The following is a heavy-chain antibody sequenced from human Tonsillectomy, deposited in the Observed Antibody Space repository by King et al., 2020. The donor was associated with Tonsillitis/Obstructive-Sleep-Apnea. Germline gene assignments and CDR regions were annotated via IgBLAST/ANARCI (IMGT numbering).Heavy chain of an antibody. CDR2: IYYSGST. Sequence: VQLQESGPGLVKPSQTLSLTCTVSGGAIISGGYYWSWIRQHPGKGLEWIGYIYYSGSTYYNPSLKSRLIISVDTSKNQFSLQLSSVTAADTAVYYCARESGTTYYSDSSGRHAFDIWGQGTMVAVSS. D-gene: IGHD3-22*01. V-gene: IGHV4-31*03. J-gene: IGHJ3*02. CDR3: ARESGTTYYSDSSGRHAFDI. CDR1: GGAIISGGYY.